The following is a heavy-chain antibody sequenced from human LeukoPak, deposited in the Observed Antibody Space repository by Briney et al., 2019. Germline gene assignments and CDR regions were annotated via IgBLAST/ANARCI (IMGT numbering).Heavy chain of an antibody. V-gene: IGHV3-48*01. Sequence: HPGGSLRLSCAASGFTFSSYSMNWVRQAPGKGLEWLSYISSSSSTIYYADSVKGRFTISRDNAKNSLYLQMNSLRAEDTAVYYCARGPRVDYYYMDVWGKGTTVTISS. D-gene: IGHD3-10*01. CDR3: ARGPRVDYYYMDV. J-gene: IGHJ6*03. CDR1: GFTFSSYS. CDR2: ISSSSSTI.